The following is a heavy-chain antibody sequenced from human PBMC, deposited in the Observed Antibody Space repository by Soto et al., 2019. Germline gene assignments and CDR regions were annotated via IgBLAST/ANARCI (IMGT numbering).Heavy chain of an antibody. J-gene: IGHJ4*02. V-gene: IGHV3-23*01. CDR3: AKDRVGSNWYPFAY. CDR2: IRGSSGST. Sequence: EVQLLESGGGLVQPGGSLRLSCAASGFTFGSYALSWVRQAPGKGLEWVSGIRGSSGSTSYADSVKGRFTISRDNSKNTLDLQMNSLRAEDTAVYYCAKDRVGSNWYPFAYWGQGTLVTVSS. CDR1: GFTFGSYA. D-gene: IGHD6-13*01.